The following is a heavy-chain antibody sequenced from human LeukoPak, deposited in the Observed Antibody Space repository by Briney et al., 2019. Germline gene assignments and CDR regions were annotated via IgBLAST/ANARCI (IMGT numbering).Heavy chain of an antibody. J-gene: IGHJ4*02. CDR3: AKDRVRWLQLFYFDY. D-gene: IGHD5-24*01. Sequence: GGSLRLSCAASGFTFSSYAMSWVRQAPGKGLEGVSAISGSGGSTYYADSVKGRFTISRDNSKNTLYLQMNSLRAEDTAVYYCAKDRVRWLQLFYFDYWGQGTLVTVSS. CDR1: GFTFSSYA. CDR2: ISGSGGST. V-gene: IGHV3-23*01.